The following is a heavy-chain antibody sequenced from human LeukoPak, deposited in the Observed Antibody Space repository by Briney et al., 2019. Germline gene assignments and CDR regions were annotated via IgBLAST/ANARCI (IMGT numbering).Heavy chain of an antibody. CDR1: GFTFGSYG. CDR3: ARLLLGAAGTGWFDY. Sequence: GGSLRLSCAASGFTFGSYGMHWVRQAPGKGLEWVAVISYDGSNKYYADSVKGRFTISRDNSKNTLYLQMNSLRAEDTAVYYCARLLLGAAGTGWFDYWGQGTLVTVSS. D-gene: IGHD6-13*01. CDR2: ISYDGSNK. V-gene: IGHV3-30*03. J-gene: IGHJ4*02.